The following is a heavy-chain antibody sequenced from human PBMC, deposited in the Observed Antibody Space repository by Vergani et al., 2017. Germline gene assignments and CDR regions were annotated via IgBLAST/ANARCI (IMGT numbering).Heavy chain of an antibody. V-gene: IGHV4-4*02. CDR1: GVSISGSNW. Sequence: QVKLQESGPGLVKPSETLSLTCVVSGVSISGSNWWSWVRQPPGKGLEWIGEINQSGTTNYNPSLKSRVALSIDKSKNQFSLNLRSVIAADTAVYYCTRDRIVGAAKWFDSWGQGTLVTVSS. CDR3: TRDRIVGAAKWFDS. D-gene: IGHD1-26*01. J-gene: IGHJ5*01. CDR2: INQSGTT.